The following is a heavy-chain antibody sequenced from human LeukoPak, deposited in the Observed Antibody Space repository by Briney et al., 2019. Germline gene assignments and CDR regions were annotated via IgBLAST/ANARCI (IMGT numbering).Heavy chain of an antibody. J-gene: IGHJ4*02. Sequence: PGGSLRLSCAASGFTFSSYAMSWVRQAPGKGLEWVSAISGSGGSTYYADSVKGRFTISRDNSKNTLYLQMNSLRAEDTAVYYCAKDHDDYVWGSYRPIDYWGQGTLVTVSS. V-gene: IGHV3-23*01. CDR3: AKDHDDYVWGSYRPIDY. CDR1: GFTFSSYA. CDR2: ISGSGGST. D-gene: IGHD3-16*02.